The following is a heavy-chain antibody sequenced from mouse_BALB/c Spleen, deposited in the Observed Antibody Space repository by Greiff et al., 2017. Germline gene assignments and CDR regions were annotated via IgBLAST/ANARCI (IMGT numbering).Heavy chain of an antibody. J-gene: IGHJ3*01. Sequence: VQLQQSGAELVRPGVSVKISCKGSGYTFTDYAMHWVKQSHAKSLEWIGVISTYYGDASYNQKFKGKATMTVDKSSSTAYMELARLTSEDSAIYYGGRTDYGDYAWFAYWGQGTLVTVSA. V-gene: IGHV1S137*01. CDR2: ISTYYGDA. D-gene: IGHD2-13*01. CDR1: GYTFTDYA. CDR3: GRTDYGDYAWFAY.